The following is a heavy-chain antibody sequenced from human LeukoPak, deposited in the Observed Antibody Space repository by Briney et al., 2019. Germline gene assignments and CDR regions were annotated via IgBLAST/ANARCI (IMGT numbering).Heavy chain of an antibody. CDR1: GGSFSGYY. CDR2: INHSGST. D-gene: IGHD6-6*01. CDR3: ASEARSPIAARPIDY. V-gene: IGHV4-34*01. Sequence: PSETLSLTCAVYGGSFSGYYWSWIRQPPGKGLEWIGEINHSGSTNYNPSLKSRVTISVDTSKNQFSLKLSSVTAADTAVYYCASEARSPIAARPIDYWGQGTLVTVSS. J-gene: IGHJ4*02.